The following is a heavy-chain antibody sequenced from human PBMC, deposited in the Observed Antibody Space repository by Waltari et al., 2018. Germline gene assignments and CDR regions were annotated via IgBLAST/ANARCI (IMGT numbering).Heavy chain of an antibody. D-gene: IGHD2-15*01. V-gene: IGHV4-4*02. Sequence: QLQLHQSGPGLVKPSESLSLTCVVSGDSMSGSDFWSWVRQSPRKGLEWIGQVHRTGRTNYNPSLAGLVTVSIDTSNKQFSLTVSSPTAADTAIYYCARDRGRGLYLDSWGQGTLVTVSP. CDR2: VHRTGRT. CDR1: GDSMSGSDF. J-gene: IGHJ4*02. CDR3: ARDRGRGLYLDS.